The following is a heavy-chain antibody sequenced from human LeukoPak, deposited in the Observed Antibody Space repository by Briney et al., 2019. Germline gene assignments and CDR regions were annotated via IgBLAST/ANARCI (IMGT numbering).Heavy chain of an antibody. J-gene: IGHJ4*02. Sequence: GGCLRLSCAASGFTFSSYGMHWVRQAPGKGLEWVAVISYDGSNKYYADSVKGRFTISRDNSKNTLYLQMNSLRVEDTAVYYCAKDRSGYGSGSYSFDYWGQGTLVTVSS. CDR3: AKDRSGYGSGSYSFDY. D-gene: IGHD3-10*01. CDR2: ISYDGSNK. V-gene: IGHV3-30*18. CDR1: GFTFSSYG.